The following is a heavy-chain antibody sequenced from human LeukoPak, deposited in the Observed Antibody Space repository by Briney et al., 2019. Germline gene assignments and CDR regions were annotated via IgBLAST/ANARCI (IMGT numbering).Heavy chain of an antibody. D-gene: IGHD1-26*01. Sequence: GRSLRLSCEASGFTFSSYAMSWVRQAPGKGLVWVSRLNSDGSSTNYADSVRGRFTISRDNARNTLYLQMNSLRAEDTGVCYCASATGVGAASFWGQGTLVTVSS. V-gene: IGHV3-74*01. CDR1: GFTFSSYA. CDR2: LNSDGSST. CDR3: ASATGVGAASF. J-gene: IGHJ4*02.